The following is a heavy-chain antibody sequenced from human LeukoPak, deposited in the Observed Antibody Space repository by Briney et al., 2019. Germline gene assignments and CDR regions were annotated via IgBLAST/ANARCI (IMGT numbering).Heavy chain of an antibody. V-gene: IGHV3-48*04. J-gene: IGHJ4*02. CDR3: AKVFGTGPEF. CDR1: GFSFSSYG. D-gene: IGHD3-3*01. Sequence: GGSLRLSCAVSGFSFSSYGMNWVRQAPGKGLEWLSYISTNSITTYYADSVKGRFTISRDNAKNSLFLQMDSLKAEDTAVYYCAKVFGTGPEFWGQGTLLTVSS. CDR2: ISTNSITT.